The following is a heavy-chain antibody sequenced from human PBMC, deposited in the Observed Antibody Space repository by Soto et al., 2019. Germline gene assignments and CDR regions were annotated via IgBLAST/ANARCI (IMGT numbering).Heavy chain of an antibody. CDR2: IYYSGST. CDR1: GGSISSSSYY. J-gene: IGHJ6*02. CDR3: AGQVSSSRGYYYYGIDV. D-gene: IGHD6-13*01. Sequence: SETLSLTGTVSGGSISSSSYYWGWIRQPPGKGLEWIGSIYYSGSTYYNPSLKSRVTISVDTSKNQFSLKLSSVTAADTAVYYCAGQVSSSRGYYYYGIDVCGQGTTVTVSS. V-gene: IGHV4-39*01.